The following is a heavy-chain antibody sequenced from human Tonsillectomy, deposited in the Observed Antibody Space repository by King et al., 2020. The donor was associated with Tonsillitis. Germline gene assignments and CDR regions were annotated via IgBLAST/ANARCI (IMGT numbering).Heavy chain of an antibody. V-gene: IGHV4-61*02. CDR3: ARGYYDILTGYHSFADY. Sequence: VQLQESGPGLVKPSQTLSLTCTVSGGSISGGDHYWSWIRQPAGKGLEWIGRLYSSGSTNYNPSLKSRVSISVDTSKNQVSLKLRSVTAADTAVYYCARGYYDILTGYHSFADYWGQGSLVTVSS. D-gene: IGHD3-9*01. CDR1: GGSISGGDHY. CDR2: LYSSGST. J-gene: IGHJ4*02.